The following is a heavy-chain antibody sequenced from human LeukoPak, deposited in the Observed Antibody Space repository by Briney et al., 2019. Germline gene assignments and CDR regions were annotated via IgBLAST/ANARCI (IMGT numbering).Heavy chain of an antibody. J-gene: IGHJ5*02. CDR3: ARGGYYGSGNDFRFDP. Sequence: SETLSLTCAVYGGSFSGYYWSWIRQPPGKGLEWIGYIYYSGSTNYKPSLKSRVTISVDTSKNQFSLKLNSVTAADTAVYYCARGGYYGSGNDFRFDPWGQGTLVTVSS. CDR1: GGSFSGYY. CDR2: IYYSGST. V-gene: IGHV4-59*01. D-gene: IGHD3-10*01.